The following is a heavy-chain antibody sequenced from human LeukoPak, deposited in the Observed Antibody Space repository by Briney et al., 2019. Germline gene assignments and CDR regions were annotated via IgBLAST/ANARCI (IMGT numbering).Heavy chain of an antibody. CDR3: ARDPEWLLTYFDY. CDR1: GFTFSSYA. CDR2: ITSNGDST. J-gene: IGHJ4*02. V-gene: IGHV3-64*01. Sequence: GGSLRLSCAASGFTFSSYAMHWVRQAPGQGLEFVSAITSNGDSTFYANSVKGRFTISRDNAKNSLYLQMNSLRAEDTAVYYCARDPEWLLTYFDYWGQGTLVTVSS. D-gene: IGHD3-3*01.